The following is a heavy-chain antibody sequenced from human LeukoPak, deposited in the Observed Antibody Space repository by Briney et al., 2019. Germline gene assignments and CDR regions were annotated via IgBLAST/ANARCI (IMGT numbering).Heavy chain of an antibody. CDR2: INHSGTT. V-gene: IGHV4-34*01. J-gene: IGHJ3*02. CDR3: ARVPPEGSDNNESYDAFDM. D-gene: IGHD2-8*01. CDR1: GFTFSSYA. Sequence: GSLRLSCAASGFTFSSYAMSWVRQPPGKGLEWIGEINHSGTTNYSPSLKSRATMSVDTSKNQFSLNVTSVTAADTAVYYCARVPPEGSDNNESYDAFDMWGPGTLVTVSA.